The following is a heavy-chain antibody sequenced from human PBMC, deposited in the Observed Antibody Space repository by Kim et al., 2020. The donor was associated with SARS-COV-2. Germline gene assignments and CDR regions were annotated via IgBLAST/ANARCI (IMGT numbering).Heavy chain of an antibody. D-gene: IGHD6-13*01. CDR2: ISWDGGST. Sequence: GGSLRLSCAASGFTFDDYTMHWVRQAPGKGLEWVSLISWDGGSTYYADSVKGRFTISRDNSKNSLYLQMNSLRTEDTALYYCAKNQQETPDYYYGMDVWGHGTTVTVSS. V-gene: IGHV3-43*01. CDR1: GFTFDDYT. J-gene: IGHJ6*02. CDR3: AKNQQETPDYYYGMDV.